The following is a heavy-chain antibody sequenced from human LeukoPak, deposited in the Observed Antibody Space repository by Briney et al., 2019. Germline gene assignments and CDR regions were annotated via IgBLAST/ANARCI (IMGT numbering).Heavy chain of an antibody. CDR3: ARDGAWELPPGYFDY. CDR2: IRYDGSNK. Sequence: GGSLRLSCAASGFTFSSYGMHWVRQAPGKGLEWVAFIRYDGSNKYYADSVKGRFTISRDNSKNTLYLQMNSLRAEDTAVYYCARDGAWELPPGYFDYWGQGTLVTVSS. D-gene: IGHD1-26*01. CDR1: GFTFSSYG. V-gene: IGHV3-30*02. J-gene: IGHJ4*02.